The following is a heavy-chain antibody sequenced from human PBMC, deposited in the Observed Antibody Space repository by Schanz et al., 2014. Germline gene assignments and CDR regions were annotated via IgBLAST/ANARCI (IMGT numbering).Heavy chain of an antibody. CDR3: ARNVIATGRAFDL. CDR1: GGTFSSDT. CDR2: IVPIAGIT. D-gene: IGHD6-13*01. J-gene: IGHJ3*01. Sequence: QVHLVQSGAEVKKPGSSVKVSCKASGGTFSSDTFSWVRQAPGQGLEWMGRIVPIAGITNYAQRFQGRVTITADKSSDTAYMELSSLRSEDTAVYYCARNVIATGRAFDLWGPGTMVTVS. V-gene: IGHV1-69*02.